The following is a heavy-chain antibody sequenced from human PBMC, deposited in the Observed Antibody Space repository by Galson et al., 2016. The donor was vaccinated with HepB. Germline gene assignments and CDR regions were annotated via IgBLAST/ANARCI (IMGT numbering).Heavy chain of an antibody. Sequence: SLRLSCAASGFTFSNYWMSWVRQAPGKGLECVANLKQDGSDKYYVDSVMGRFTISRDNAKNSLYMQMNSLSAEDTAVYYCAMGNSGWPDYWCQGTLVTVSS. V-gene: IGHV3-7*01. J-gene: IGHJ4*02. D-gene: IGHD6-19*01. CDR2: LKQDGSDK. CDR1: GFTFSNYW. CDR3: AMGNSGWPDY.